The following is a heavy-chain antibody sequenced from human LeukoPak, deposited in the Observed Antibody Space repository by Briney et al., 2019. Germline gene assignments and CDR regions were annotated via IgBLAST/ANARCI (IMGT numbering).Heavy chain of an antibody. D-gene: IGHD1-1*01. CDR2: IVVGSGNT. CDR3: AYSPFNWNDVTFDF. V-gene: IGHV1-58*02. J-gene: IGHJ4*02. Sequence: SVKVSCKASGFTFTSSTMHLVRQARGQRLEWIGWIVVGSGNTNYAQKFQERVTITRDVSTNTAYMELNSLRAEDTAEYYCAYSPFNWNDVTFDFWGQGTLVTVSS. CDR1: GFTFTSST.